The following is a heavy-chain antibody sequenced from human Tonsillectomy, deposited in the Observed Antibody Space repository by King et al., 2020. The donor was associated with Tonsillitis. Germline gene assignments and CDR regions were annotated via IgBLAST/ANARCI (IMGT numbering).Heavy chain of an antibody. CDR2: IYTSGST. CDR1: GGSISSGSYY. D-gene: IGHD5-18*01. J-gene: IGHJ4*02. CDR3: ARSMYRFGFYSDY. Sequence: PLQESGPGLVKPSQTLSLTCTVSGGSISSGSYYWRWIRQPAGKGLEWIGRIYTSGSTNYNPSLKSRVTISVDTSKNQFSLKLNSVTAADTAVYYCARSMYRFGFYSDYWGQGTLVTVSS. V-gene: IGHV4-61*02.